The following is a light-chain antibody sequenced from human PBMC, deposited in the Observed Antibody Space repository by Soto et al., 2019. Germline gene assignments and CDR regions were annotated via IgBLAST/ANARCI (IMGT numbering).Light chain of an antibody. CDR1: QSVSSSY. V-gene: IGKV3-20*01. Sequence: EIVMTQSPATLSVSPGERATLSCRASQSVSSSYLAWYQQKPGQAPRLLIYDASNRATGIPARFSGSGSGTDFTLTISRLEPEDFAVYYCQQYGSSPSTFGQGTKVDIK. CDR3: QQYGSSPST. J-gene: IGKJ1*01. CDR2: DAS.